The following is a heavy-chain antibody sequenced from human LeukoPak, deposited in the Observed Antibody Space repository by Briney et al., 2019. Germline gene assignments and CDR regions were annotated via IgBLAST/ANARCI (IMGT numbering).Heavy chain of an antibody. CDR3: ARLPYNSGRVHWFDP. J-gene: IGHJ5*02. CDR2: IYHTGRT. V-gene: IGHV4-38-2*01. Sequence: SETLSLTCAVSGYSISSDNYWGWIRQPPGKGLEWIASIYHTGRTFYSPSLKSRVSISVDTSKNQFSLRLNSVTAADTAVYYCARLPYNSGRVHWFDPWGQGTLVTVSS. CDR1: GYSISSDNY. D-gene: IGHD6-19*01.